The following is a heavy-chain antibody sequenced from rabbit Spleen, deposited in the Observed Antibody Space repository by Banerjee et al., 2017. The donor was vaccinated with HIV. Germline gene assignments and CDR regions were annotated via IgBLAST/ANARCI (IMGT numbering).Heavy chain of an antibody. Sequence: QEQLVESGGGLVQPGGSLKLSCKASGFDFSNYGVSWVRQTPGKGLEWIGYIEPIFGRTYYASWVDGRFTISSHNAQNTLYLQLNSLTAADTATYFCVSDIGYDDYIEKGYFNLWGPGTLVSVS. D-gene: IGHD2-1*01. CDR2: IEPIFGRT. V-gene: IGHV1S47*01. J-gene: IGHJ4*01. CDR1: GFDFSNYG. CDR3: VSDIGYDDYIEKGYFNL.